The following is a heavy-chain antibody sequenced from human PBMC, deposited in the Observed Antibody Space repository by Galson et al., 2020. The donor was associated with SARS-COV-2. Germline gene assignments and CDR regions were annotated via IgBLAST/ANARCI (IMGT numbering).Heavy chain of an antibody. Sequence: ETLSLTCAVYGGSFSGYYWSWIRQPPGKGLEWIGEINHSGSTNYNPSLKSRVTISVDTSKNQFSLKLSSVTAADTAVYYCASQAYCGGDCYDPFDIWGQGTMVTVSS. J-gene: IGHJ3*02. CDR3: ASQAYCGGDCYDPFDI. CDR2: INHSGST. V-gene: IGHV4-34*01. D-gene: IGHD2-21*01. CDR1: GGSFSGYY.